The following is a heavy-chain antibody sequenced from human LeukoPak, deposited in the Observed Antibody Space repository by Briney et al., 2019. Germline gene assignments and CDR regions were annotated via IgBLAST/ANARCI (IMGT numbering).Heavy chain of an antibody. CDR2: IKEDGSKK. V-gene: IGHV3-7*03. CDR3: GTPLDYYDSSGYHQGGD. CDR1: GFTFSTYW. D-gene: IGHD3-22*01. J-gene: IGHJ4*02. Sequence: GGSLRLSCAASGFTFSTYWMTWVRQAPGKGLEWVANIKEDGSKKNYVDSVKGRFTISRDNAKNPLYLQMNNLRAEDTAVYYCGTPLDYYDSSGYHQGGDWGQGTLVTVSS.